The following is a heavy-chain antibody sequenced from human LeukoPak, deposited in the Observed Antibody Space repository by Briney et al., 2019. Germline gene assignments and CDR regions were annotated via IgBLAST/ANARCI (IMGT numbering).Heavy chain of an antibody. Sequence: ASVKVSCKASGYTFTSYAMNWVRQAPGQGLEWMGWINTNTGNPTYAQGFTGRFVFSLDTSVSTAYLQISSLKAEDTAVYYCARGESRLYYYDSSGYYCHWGQGTLVTVSS. CDR3: ARGESRLYYYDSSGYYCH. CDR2: INTNTGNP. D-gene: IGHD3-22*01. J-gene: IGHJ4*02. V-gene: IGHV7-4-1*02. CDR1: GYTFTSYA.